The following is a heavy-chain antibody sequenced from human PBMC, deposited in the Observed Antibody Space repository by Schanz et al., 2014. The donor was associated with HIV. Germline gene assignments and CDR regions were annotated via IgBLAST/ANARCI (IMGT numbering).Heavy chain of an antibody. CDR3: AKVARWDYYNMDV. J-gene: IGHJ6*02. Sequence: EVQLLESGGGLVQPGGSLRLSCADSGFTFSSYAVSWVRQAPGKGLEWVSAISGGGGSTYYADSVKGRFTISRDNSKNTLYLQMNSLRAEDTAVYHCAKVARWDYYNMDVWGQGTTVTVSS. CDR1: GFTFSSYA. V-gene: IGHV3-23*01. CDR2: ISGGGGST.